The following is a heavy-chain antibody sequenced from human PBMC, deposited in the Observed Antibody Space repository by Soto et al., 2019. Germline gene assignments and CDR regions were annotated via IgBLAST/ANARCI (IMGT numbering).Heavy chain of an antibody. CDR3: ARDATVTSPRLPDNWFDP. CDR2: ISSSSNYI. Sequence: EVQLVESGGGLVKPGGSLRLSCAASGFTFSSYTMNWVRQAPGKGLEWVSSISSSSNYIYYADSVKGRFTISRDNAKNSLYLQMSSLRAEDTAVYYCARDATVTSPRLPDNWFDPWGQGTLVIVSS. V-gene: IGHV3-21*01. D-gene: IGHD4-17*01. J-gene: IGHJ5*02. CDR1: GFTFSSYT.